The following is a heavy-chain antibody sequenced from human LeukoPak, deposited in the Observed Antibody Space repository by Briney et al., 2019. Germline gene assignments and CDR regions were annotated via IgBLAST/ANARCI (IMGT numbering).Heavy chain of an antibody. CDR2: ITRSSSTI. CDR1: GFTFSWYS. CDR3: ATADRGAFDI. J-gene: IGHJ3*02. V-gene: IGHV3-48*01. Sequence: SGGSLRLSCAVSGFTFSWYSMNCVRQAPGKGLEWRSYITRSSSTIYYADPVKGRFTISRDNAKNSLYLQMNSLRVDDTAVYYCATADRGAFDIWGQGTMVIVSS.